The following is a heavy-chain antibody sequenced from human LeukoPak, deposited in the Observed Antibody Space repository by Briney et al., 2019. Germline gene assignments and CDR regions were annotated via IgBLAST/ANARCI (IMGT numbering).Heavy chain of an antibody. Sequence: ETLSLTCTVSGGSISSSSYYWGWIRQPPGKGLEWVANIKQDGSEKYYVDSVKGRFTISRDNAKNSVYLQMNNLRVEDTAVYYCARLSGIWGQGTMVTVSS. CDR3: ARLSGI. J-gene: IGHJ3*02. V-gene: IGHV3-7*01. CDR2: IKQDGSEK. D-gene: IGHD3-10*01. CDR1: GGSISSSSYY.